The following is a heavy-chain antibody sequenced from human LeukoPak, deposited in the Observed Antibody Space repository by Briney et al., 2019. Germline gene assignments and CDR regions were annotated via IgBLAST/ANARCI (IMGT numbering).Heavy chain of an antibody. CDR2: IYHSGST. V-gene: IGHV4-38-2*01. CDR3: ASAFVVVVAGSFDL. J-gene: IGHJ2*01. Sequence: SETLSLTCAVSGYSISSGYYWGWILQPPGKGLEWIGSIYHSGSTYYNPSLKSRVTISVDTSKNQFSLKLSSVTAADTAVYYCASAFVVVVAGSFDLWGRGTLVTVSS. CDR1: GYSISSGYY. D-gene: IGHD2-15*01.